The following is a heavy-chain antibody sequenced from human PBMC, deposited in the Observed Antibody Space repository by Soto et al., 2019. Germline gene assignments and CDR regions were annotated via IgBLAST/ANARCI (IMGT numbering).Heavy chain of an antibody. D-gene: IGHD3-22*01. CDR1: GGSISSGGYY. V-gene: IGHV4-31*03. CDR3: AREGYYDSSGYYWDDY. CDR2: IYYSGST. Sequence: QVQLQESGPGLVKPSQTLSLTCTVSGGSISSGGYYWSWIRQHPGKGLEWIGYIYYSGSTYYNPSLKSRVTISVDTSKNQFSLKLSSVTAADTAVYYCAREGYYDSSGYYWDDYWGQGTLVTVSS. J-gene: IGHJ4*02.